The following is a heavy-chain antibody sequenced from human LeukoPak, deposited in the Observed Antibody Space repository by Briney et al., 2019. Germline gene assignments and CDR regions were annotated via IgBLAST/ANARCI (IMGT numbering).Heavy chain of an antibody. CDR2: IRYDGSNK. Sequence: PGGSLRLSCAASGFTFSSYGMHWVRQAPGKVLEWVAFIRYDGSNKYYADSVKGRFTISRDNSKNTLYLQMNSLRAEDTAVYYCAKDLKFSYYYGSGSFGRDYWGQGTLVTVSS. CDR3: AKDLKFSYYYGSGSFGRDY. J-gene: IGHJ4*02. D-gene: IGHD3-10*01. CDR1: GFTFSSYG. V-gene: IGHV3-30*02.